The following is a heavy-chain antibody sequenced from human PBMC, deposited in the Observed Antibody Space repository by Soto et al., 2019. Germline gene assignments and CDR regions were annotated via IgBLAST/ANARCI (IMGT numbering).Heavy chain of an antibody. Sequence: QVQLQESGPGLVKPSQTLSLTCTVSGGSISSGGYYWSWIRQHPGKGLEWIGYIYYSGSTYYNPSLKSRVTISVDTSKNQFSLKLSSVTAADTAVYYCARARYEGDYDSSGQFDLWGRGTLVTVSS. D-gene: IGHD3-22*01. J-gene: IGHJ2*01. CDR3: ARARYEGDYDSSGQFDL. CDR1: GGSISSGGYY. CDR2: IYYSGST. V-gene: IGHV4-31*03.